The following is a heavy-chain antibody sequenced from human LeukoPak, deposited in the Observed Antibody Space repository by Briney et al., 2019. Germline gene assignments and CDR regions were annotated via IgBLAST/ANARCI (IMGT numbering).Heavy chain of an antibody. V-gene: IGHV4-59*01. D-gene: IGHD5-12*01. Sequence: SETLSLTCTVSGGSISSYYWSWIRQPPGKGLEWIGYIYYSGSTNYNPSLKSRVTISVDTSKNQFSLKLSSVTAADTAVYYCARGGGYVIPHDYWGQGTLVTVSS. CDR3: ARGGGYVIPHDY. CDR2: IYYSGST. CDR1: GGSISSYY. J-gene: IGHJ4*02.